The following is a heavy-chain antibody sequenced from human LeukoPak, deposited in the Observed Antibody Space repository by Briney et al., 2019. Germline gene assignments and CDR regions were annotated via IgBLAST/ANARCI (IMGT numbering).Heavy chain of an antibody. D-gene: IGHD2-2*01. V-gene: IGHV4-38-2*01. CDR1: GYSISSGYY. Sequence: SETLSLTCAVSGYSISSGYYWGWIRQPPGKGLEWIGSIYHSGSTYYNPSLKSRVTISVDTSKNQFSLKLSSVTAADTAVYYCARMKGVVVIPTARPTFYFDYWGQGILVTVSS. CDR2: IYHSGST. CDR3: ARMKGVVVIPTARPTFYFDY. J-gene: IGHJ4*02.